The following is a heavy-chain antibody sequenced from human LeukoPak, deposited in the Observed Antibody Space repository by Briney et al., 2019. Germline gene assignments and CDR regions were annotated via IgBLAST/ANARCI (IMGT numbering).Heavy chain of an antibody. CDR3: ARGSHYYYGMDV. J-gene: IGHJ6*04. Sequence: SETLSLTCAVSGYSISSGYYWGWIRQPPGKGLEWIGSIYHSGSTYYNPSLKSRVTISVDTSKNQFPLKLSSVTAADTAVYYCARGSHYYYGMDVWGKGTTVTVSS. CDR1: GYSISSGYY. CDR2: IYHSGST. V-gene: IGHV4-38-2*01.